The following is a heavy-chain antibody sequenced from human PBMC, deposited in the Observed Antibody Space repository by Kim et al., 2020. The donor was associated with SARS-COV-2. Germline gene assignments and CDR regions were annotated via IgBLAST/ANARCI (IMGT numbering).Heavy chain of an antibody. V-gene: IGHV1-18*01. CDR3: ARDRYSYGPDPSYYYYYGMDV. J-gene: IGHJ6*02. CDR2: ISVYNGKT. Sequence: ASVKVSCKASGYTFTSYGISWVRQAPGQGLEWMGWISVYNGKTDYAQKLQGRVTMTTDTSTSTAYIELRSLRSDDTAVYYCARDRYSYGPDPSYYYYYGMDVWGQGTTVTVSS. CDR1: GYTFTSYG. D-gene: IGHD5-18*01.